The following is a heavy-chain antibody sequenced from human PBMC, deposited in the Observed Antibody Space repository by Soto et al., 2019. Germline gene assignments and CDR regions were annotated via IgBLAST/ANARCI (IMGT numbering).Heavy chain of an antibody. CDR3: ARTASVSSGYAYYFDY. CDR1: GYTFTSYY. V-gene: IGHV1-46*01. D-gene: IGHD3-22*01. CDR2: INPSGGST. J-gene: IGHJ4*02. Sequence: RASVKVSCKASGYTFTSYYMHWVRQAPGQGLEWMGIINPSGGSTSYAQKFQGRVTMTRDTSTSTVYMELSSLRSEDTAVYYCARTASVSSGYAYYFDYWGQGTLVTVSS.